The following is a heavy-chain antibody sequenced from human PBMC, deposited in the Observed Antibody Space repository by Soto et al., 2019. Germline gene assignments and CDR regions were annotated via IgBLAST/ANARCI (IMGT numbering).Heavy chain of an antibody. V-gene: IGHV4-31*03. CDR2: IFYSGTT. J-gene: IGHJ4*02. Sequence: TLSLTCTVSGGSISSGGYFWSWIRQPPGKGLEWIGNIFYSGTTYYNPSLKSRVTISVDTSKNQFSLKLTSVTAADTAVYFCARGVLYWGQGTLVTVSS. CDR1: GGSISSGGYF. CDR3: ARGVLY. D-gene: IGHD1-1*01.